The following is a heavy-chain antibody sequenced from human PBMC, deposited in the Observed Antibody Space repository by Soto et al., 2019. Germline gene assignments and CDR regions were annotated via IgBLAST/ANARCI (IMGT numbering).Heavy chain of an antibody. V-gene: IGHV3-30*18. D-gene: IGHD2-21*01. CDR1: GFTFSSYG. J-gene: IGHJ6*02. CDR3: EKDREILYSANYYYYGMDV. CDR2: ISYDGSNK. Sequence: QVQLVESGGGVVQPGRSLRLSCAASGFTFSSYGMHWVRQAPGKGLEWVAVISYDGSNKYYADSVKGRFTISRDNSKNSQYLQMKSLRAEDTDVYYCEKDREILYSANYYYYGMDVWGQGTTVTVSS.